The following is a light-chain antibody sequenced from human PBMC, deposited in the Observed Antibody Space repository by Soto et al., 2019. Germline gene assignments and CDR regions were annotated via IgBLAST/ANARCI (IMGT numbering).Light chain of an antibody. Sequence: QSALTQPASVSGSPGQSITISCTGTSNDIGLYNYVSWYQQHPGKAPKLVIYEVTYRPSGVSDRFSGSKSDNTASLTISGLQAEDDADYYCSSYTLSSTWVFGGGSKVTVL. CDR1: SNDIGLYNY. CDR3: SSYTLSSTWV. V-gene: IGLV2-14*01. J-gene: IGLJ3*02. CDR2: EVT.